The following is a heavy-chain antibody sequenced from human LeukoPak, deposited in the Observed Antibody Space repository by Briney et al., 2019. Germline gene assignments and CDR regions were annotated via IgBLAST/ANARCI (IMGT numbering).Heavy chain of an antibody. CDR1: GFIFSDYW. J-gene: IGHJ6*02. Sequence: PGGSLRLSCAASGFIFSDYWMSWVRQAPGKALEWVANIKKDGSQKYYMDSLEGRFTISRDNAKNSVFLQMNRLRDDDTGVYYCARLDVALVHCGMDVWGQGTTVTVSS. CDR2: IKKDGSQK. D-gene: IGHD5-18*01. V-gene: IGHV3-7*01. CDR3: ARLDVALVHCGMDV.